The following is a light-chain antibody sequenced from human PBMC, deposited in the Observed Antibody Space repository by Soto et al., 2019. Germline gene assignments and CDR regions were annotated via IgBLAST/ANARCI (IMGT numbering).Light chain of an antibody. CDR1: TSDVGGYKY. V-gene: IGLV2-8*01. CDR2: EVN. J-gene: IGLJ1*01. Sequence: QSAPTQPPSASGSRGQSVTISCTGTTSDVGGYKYVSWHQHHPGKAPKLIIYEVNKRPSGVPDRFSASKSGNTASLTVSGLQAEDEADYYCSSYAGSNTYVFGTGTKLTVL. CDR3: SSYAGSNTYV.